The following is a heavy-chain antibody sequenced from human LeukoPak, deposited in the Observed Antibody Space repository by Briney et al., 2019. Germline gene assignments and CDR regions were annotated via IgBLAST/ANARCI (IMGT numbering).Heavy chain of an antibody. Sequence: ASVTVSCTVSGYTFSENYIDWARQSPGPGLEWMGLINPHTGAANYTQSFQGRVTLTRDTSSSTAYMHLSSMMFDDTAVYYCARGKSGYSPWGQGAPVTVSS. CDR1: GYTFSENY. V-gene: IGHV1-2*02. CDR2: INPHTGAA. J-gene: IGHJ4*02. D-gene: IGHD3-22*01. CDR3: ARGKSGYSP.